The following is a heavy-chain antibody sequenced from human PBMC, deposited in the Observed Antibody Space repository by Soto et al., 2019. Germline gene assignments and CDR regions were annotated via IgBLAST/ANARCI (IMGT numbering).Heavy chain of an antibody. CDR3: ARGPGYCTTTSCRRGYVY. V-gene: IGHV4-34*01. D-gene: IGHD2-2*01. J-gene: IGHJ4*02. Sequence: PSETLSLTCAVYGGSFSGYFWTWICQSPGKGLQWIGEISHSGRTNYNTSLNARVTISIDTSNEQFSLTLTSVTVADTAVYYCARGPGYCTTTSCRRGYVYWGQGTLVTVSS. CDR2: ISHSGRT. CDR1: GGSFSGYF.